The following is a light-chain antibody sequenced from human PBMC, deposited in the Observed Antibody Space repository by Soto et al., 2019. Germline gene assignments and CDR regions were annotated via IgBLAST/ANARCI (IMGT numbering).Light chain of an antibody. CDR1: QRIATW. CDR2: GAS. V-gene: IGKV1-5*01. J-gene: IGKJ1*01. CDR3: QQYHLYWT. Sequence: DIPLTQSPSTLSASVGATVTLPCRASQRIATWLAWYQHQPGSAPKLLIYGASTLQSGVPSRFSGSGSGEEFTLTIDNLQPDDFATYYCQQYHLYWTFGPGTKVDIK.